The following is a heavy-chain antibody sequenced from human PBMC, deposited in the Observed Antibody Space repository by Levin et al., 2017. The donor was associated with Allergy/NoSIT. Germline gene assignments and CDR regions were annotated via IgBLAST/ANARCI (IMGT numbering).Heavy chain of an antibody. J-gene: IGHJ4*02. V-gene: IGHV3-74*01. Sequence: GESLKISCAASGITFSSYWMHWVRQAPGKGLVWVSRISSDGSTTSYADSVKGRFTISRDNAKNTLYLQMNSLRAEDTAVYYCTGDSSSAAKRRWGQGTLVTVSS. D-gene: IGHD6-6*01. CDR3: TGDSSSAAKRR. CDR1: GITFSSYW. CDR2: ISSDGSTT.